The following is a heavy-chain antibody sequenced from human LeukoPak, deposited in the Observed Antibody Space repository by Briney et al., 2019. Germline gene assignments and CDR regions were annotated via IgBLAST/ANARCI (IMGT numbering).Heavy chain of an antibody. CDR1: GFTFSNYW. V-gene: IGHV3-7*01. Sequence: PGGSLRLSCSASGFTFSNYWMTWVRQAPGKGLVWVANTNADGSDKYYLGSVKGRFTISRDNAKNSLYLQMNNLRVEDTAVYYCARDDPSAWYGDWGQGTLVTVSS. CDR3: ARDDPSAWYGD. J-gene: IGHJ4*02. CDR2: TNADGSDK. D-gene: IGHD6-19*01.